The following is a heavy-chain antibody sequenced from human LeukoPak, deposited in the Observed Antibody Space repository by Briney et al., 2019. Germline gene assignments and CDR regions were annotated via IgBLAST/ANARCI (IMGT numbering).Heavy chain of an antibody. CDR3: VRSKSGTYSWFDP. CDR2: IYYTGNT. CDR1: GGSISAYY. D-gene: IGHD1-26*01. J-gene: IGHJ5*02. Sequence: SETLSLTCTVSGGSISAYYWIWIRQPPGRGLEWIGFIYYTGNTNYNPSLKSRLTISVDTSKNQISLKVSSVTAADTAVYYCVRSKSGTYSWFDPWGQGTLVTVSS. V-gene: IGHV4-59*01.